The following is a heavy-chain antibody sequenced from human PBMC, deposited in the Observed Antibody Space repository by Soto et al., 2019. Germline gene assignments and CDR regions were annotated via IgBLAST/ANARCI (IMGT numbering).Heavy chain of an antibody. CDR2: ISSSSSYI. V-gene: IGHV3-21*01. CDR3: ARDGSNYTAFDI. D-gene: IGHD4-4*01. Sequence: GGSLRLSCAASGFTFSSYSMNWVRQAPGKGLEWVSSISSSSSYIYYADSVKGRFTISRDNAKNSLYLQMNSLRAEDTAVYYCARDGSNYTAFDIWGQGTMVTVSS. CDR1: GFTFSSYS. J-gene: IGHJ3*02.